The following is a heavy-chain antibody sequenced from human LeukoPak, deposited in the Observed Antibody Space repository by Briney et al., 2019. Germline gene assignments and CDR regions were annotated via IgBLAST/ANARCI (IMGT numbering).Heavy chain of an antibody. J-gene: IGHJ5*02. CDR3: ARRWGFGELFFRFDP. Sequence: SETLSLTCTVSGGSISSYYWSWIRQPPGKGLEWIGYSYYSGSTKYNPSLKRRVTISVDTSKNQFSLKLSSVTAADTAVYYCARRWGFGELFFRFDPWGQGTLVTVSS. CDR2: SYYSGST. V-gene: IGHV4-59*01. CDR1: GGSISSYY. D-gene: IGHD3-10*01.